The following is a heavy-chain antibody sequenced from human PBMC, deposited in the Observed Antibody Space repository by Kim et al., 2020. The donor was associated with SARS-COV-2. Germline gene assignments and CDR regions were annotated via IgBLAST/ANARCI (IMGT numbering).Heavy chain of an antibody. V-gene: IGHV3-15*01. CDR2: KTDGGTA. Sequence: KTDGGTADYAAHVKGRFTISRDDSKNTLYLLMNSLKSEDSGVYYCTTVSMRWGQGTLATVSS. D-gene: IGHD2-2*01. J-gene: IGHJ4*02. CDR3: TTVSMR.